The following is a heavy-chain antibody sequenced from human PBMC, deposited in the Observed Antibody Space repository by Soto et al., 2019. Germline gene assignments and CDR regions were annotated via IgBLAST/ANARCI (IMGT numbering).Heavy chain of an antibody. Sequence: SVKVSCKASGGTFSSYAISWVRQAPGQGLEWMGGIIPIFGTANYAQKFQGRVTITADESTSTAYMELSSLKSEDTAVYYCARESLYSSGWQIEPRFDYWGQGTLVTVSS. CDR1: GGTFSSYA. J-gene: IGHJ4*02. CDR2: IIPIFGTA. CDR3: ARESLYSSGWQIEPRFDY. D-gene: IGHD6-19*01. V-gene: IGHV1-69*13.